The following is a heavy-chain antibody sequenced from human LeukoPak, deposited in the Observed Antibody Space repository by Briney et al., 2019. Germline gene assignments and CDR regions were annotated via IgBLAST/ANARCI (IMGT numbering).Heavy chain of an antibody. Sequence: PGGSLRLSCAASGFTVSNNYMKWVRQAPGKGLEWVSVMYSGGTTYYADSVKGRFSISRDKSKNTVFLQMSSLKAEDTAVYYCASPSSGQSFDIWGQGTTVTVSS. V-gene: IGHV3-53*01. CDR3: ASPSSGQSFDI. CDR1: GFTVSNNY. D-gene: IGHD3-22*01. CDR2: MYSGGTT. J-gene: IGHJ3*02.